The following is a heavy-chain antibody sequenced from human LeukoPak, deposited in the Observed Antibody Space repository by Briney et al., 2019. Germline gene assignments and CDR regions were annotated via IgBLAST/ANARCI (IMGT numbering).Heavy chain of an antibody. J-gene: IGHJ4*02. CDR3: ARARETEAIDS. D-gene: IGHD6-25*01. CDR2: INQSGTT. CDR1: GGSFSGYY. Sequence: SETLSLTCAVYGGSFSGYYWTWTRQTPGKGLEWIGEINQSGTTNYSPSLKSRVTISVDTSKNRFSLKLRTVTAADAAVYYCARARETEAIDSWGQGTLVTVSS. V-gene: IGHV4-34*01.